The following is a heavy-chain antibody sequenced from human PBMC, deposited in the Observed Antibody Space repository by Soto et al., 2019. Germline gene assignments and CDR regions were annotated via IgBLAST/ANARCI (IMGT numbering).Heavy chain of an antibody. CDR2: IFHSGTT. Sequence: PSETLSLTCAVSGYSISSGYQWGWIRQPPGKGLEWIGNIFHSGTTSYNPSLKSRVTVSVDTSKNQISLNLTSVTAADTAIYYCARDFFGNHYLDFWGQGILVTVSS. CDR3: ARDFFGNHYLDF. J-gene: IGHJ4*02. D-gene: IGHD3-10*01. V-gene: IGHV4-38-2*02. CDR1: GYSISSGYQ.